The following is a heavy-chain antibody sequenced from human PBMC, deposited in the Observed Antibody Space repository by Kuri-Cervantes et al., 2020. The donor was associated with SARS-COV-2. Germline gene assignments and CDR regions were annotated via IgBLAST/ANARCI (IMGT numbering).Heavy chain of an antibody. CDR2: TYYRSKWYN. D-gene: IGHD2-2*02. V-gene: IGHV6-1*01. J-gene: IGHJ6*03. Sequence: LRLSCAISGDSVSSNSAAWNWIRQSPSRGLEWLGRTYYRSKWYNDYAVSVKSRITINPDTSKNQFSLQLNSVTPEDTAVYYCAREGLVVPAAIQRGYYYYMDVWGKGTTVTVSS. CDR3: AREGLVVPAAIQRGYYYYMDV. CDR1: GDSVSSNSAA.